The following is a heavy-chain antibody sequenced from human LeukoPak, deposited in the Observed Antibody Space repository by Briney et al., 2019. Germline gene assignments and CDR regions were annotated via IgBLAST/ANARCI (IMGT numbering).Heavy chain of an antibody. Sequence: GESLKISCKGSGYSSTSYWIGWVRQMPGKGLELMGINYPGGSDTRYSPSFQGQVTIPADQSISTAFLPRSRPQAPDTASSYMWRTGKTSRAYFDYWGQGTLVTVSS. CDR1: GYSSTSYW. D-gene: IGHD1-14*01. V-gene: IGHV5-51*01. CDR2: NYPGGSDT. CDR3: WRTGKTSRAYFDY. J-gene: IGHJ4*02.